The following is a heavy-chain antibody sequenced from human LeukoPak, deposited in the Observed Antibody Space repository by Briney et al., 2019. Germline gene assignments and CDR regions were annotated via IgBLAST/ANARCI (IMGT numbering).Heavy chain of an antibody. J-gene: IGHJ4*02. CDR1: GGSISSYY. Sequence: SETLSLTCTVSGGSISSYYWSWIRQPPGKGLEWIGYIYYSGSTNYNPSLKSRVTISVDTSKNQFSLKLSSVTAADTAVYYCATIPVGVVAAHFDYWGQGTLVTVSS. CDR2: IYYSGST. V-gene: IGHV4-59*08. D-gene: IGHD2-15*01. CDR3: ATIPVGVVAAHFDY.